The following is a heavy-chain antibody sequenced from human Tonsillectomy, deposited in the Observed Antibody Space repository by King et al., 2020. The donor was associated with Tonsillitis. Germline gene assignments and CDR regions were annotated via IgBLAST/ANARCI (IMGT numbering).Heavy chain of an antibody. CDR3: ARWVGDVAGPPYYYGMDV. Sequence: DVQLVESGGGLVQPGGSLRLSCAASRFTFSSYWMSWVRQAPGKGLEWVANIKQDGSEKYYVDSVKGRFTVSRDNAKNSLYLQMNSLRAEDTAVYYCARWVGDVAGPPYYYGMDVWGQGTTVTVSS. J-gene: IGHJ6*02. D-gene: IGHD6-19*01. CDR2: IKQDGSEK. V-gene: IGHV3-7*01. CDR1: RFTFSSYW.